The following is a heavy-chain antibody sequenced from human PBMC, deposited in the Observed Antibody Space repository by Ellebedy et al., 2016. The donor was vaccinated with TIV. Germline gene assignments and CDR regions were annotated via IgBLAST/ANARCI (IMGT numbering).Heavy chain of an antibody. D-gene: IGHD3-10*01. Sequence: GESLKIYCAASGFTFSDYAMHWVRQAPGKGLEWVAVISYDERYKHYADSVKGRFTIFRDTSKKTLYLQMNSLRPEDTAVYYCGIDFSYDGSGSYVTNWGQGTLVTVSS. J-gene: IGHJ4*02. CDR1: GFTFSDYA. CDR2: ISYDERYK. CDR3: GIDFSYDGSGSYVTN. V-gene: IGHV3-30*04.